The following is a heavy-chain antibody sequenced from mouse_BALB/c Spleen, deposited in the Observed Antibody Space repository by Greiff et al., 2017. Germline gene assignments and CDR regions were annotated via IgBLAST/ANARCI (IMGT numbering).Heavy chain of an antibody. Sequence: EVKLMESGGDLVKPGGSLKLSCAASGFTFSSYGMSWVRQTPDKRLEWVATISSGGSYTYYPDSVKGRFTISRDNAKNTLYLQMSSLKSEDTAMYYCARQFITTAEGYFDYWGQGTTLTVSS. J-gene: IGHJ2*01. CDR3: ARQFITTAEGYFDY. CDR1: GFTFSSYG. V-gene: IGHV5-6*01. CDR2: ISSGGSYT. D-gene: IGHD1-2*01.